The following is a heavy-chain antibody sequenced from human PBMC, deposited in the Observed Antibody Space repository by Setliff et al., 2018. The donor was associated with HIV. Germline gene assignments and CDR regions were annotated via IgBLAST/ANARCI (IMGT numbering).Heavy chain of an antibody. V-gene: IGHV1-2*06. Sequence: ASVKVSCKASGYTFTDYYMHWVRQAPGQGLEWMGRINPNSGGTNYAQKFQGRVSMTRDTSISTAYMGLTRLRSDDTAVYYCAREDHYDRFLDHWGQGALVTVSS. J-gene: IGHJ5*02. CDR2: INPNSGGT. CDR3: AREDHYDRFLDH. D-gene: IGHD3-22*01. CDR1: GYTFTDYY.